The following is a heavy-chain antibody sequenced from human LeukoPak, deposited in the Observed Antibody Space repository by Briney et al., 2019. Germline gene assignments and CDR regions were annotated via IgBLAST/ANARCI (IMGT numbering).Heavy chain of an antibody. CDR3: ARGGRNWWYYGDYEVVDY. D-gene: IGHD4-17*01. CDR2: MNPNSGNT. Sequence: GSSVKVSCKASGYTFTSYDINWVRQATGQGLEWMGWMNPNSGNTGYAQKFQGRVTMTRNTSISTAYMELSSLRSEDTAVYYCARGGRNWWYYGDYEVVDYWGQGTLVTVSS. CDR1: GYTFTSYD. J-gene: IGHJ4*02. V-gene: IGHV1-8*01.